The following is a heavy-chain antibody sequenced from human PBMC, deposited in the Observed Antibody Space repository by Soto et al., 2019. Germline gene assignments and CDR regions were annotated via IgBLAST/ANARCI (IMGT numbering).Heavy chain of an antibody. D-gene: IGHD3-10*01. CDR1: GFTFSSYA. Sequence: GGSLRLSCAGSGFTFSSYAMSWVRQAPGKGLEWVSAISNSGAGTYYADSVKGRFTISRDNSKNTLYLQMNSLRAEETAVYYCAKDRIGSGSLPFYFDYWGQGTLVTVSS. CDR2: ISNSGAGT. V-gene: IGHV3-23*01. J-gene: IGHJ4*02. CDR3: AKDRIGSGSLPFYFDY.